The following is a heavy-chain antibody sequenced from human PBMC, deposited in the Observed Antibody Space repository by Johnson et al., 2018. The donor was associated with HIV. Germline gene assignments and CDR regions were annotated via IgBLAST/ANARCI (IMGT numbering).Heavy chain of an antibody. V-gene: IGHV3-66*01. CDR2: YSSGKT. D-gene: IGHD1-1*01. Sequence: VQLVESGGGVVQPGRSLRLSCAASGFTFSSYSSGKTYYAASVKRRFTISRDNSKNTLYLQMNSLRAEDTAVYYCAKDRTSAQSAFDIWGQGTMVSVSS. J-gene: IGHJ3*02. CDR3: AKDRTSAQSAFDI. CDR1: GFTFSS.